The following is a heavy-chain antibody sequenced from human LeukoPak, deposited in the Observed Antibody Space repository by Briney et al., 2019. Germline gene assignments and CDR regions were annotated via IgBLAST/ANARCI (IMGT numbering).Heavy chain of an antibody. J-gene: IGHJ4*02. Sequence: GGSLRLSCAASGFTFSSYWMSWVRQAPGKGLEWVANIKQDGSEKYYVDSVKGRFTISRDNAKNSQYLQMNSLRAEDTAVYYCARDRYYYDSSGYYYGNYDYWGQGTLVTVSS. CDR2: IKQDGSEK. V-gene: IGHV3-7*01. D-gene: IGHD3-22*01. CDR1: GFTFSSYW. CDR3: ARDRYYYDSSGYYYGNYDY.